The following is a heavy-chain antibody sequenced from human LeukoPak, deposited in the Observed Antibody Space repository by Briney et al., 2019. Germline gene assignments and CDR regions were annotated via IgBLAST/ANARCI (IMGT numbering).Heavy chain of an antibody. D-gene: IGHD3-10*01. V-gene: IGHV4-34*01. CDR1: GGSFSGYY. Sequence: WETLSLTCAVYGGSFSGYYWSWIRQPPGKGLEWIGDINHSGSTNYNPSLKSRVTISVDTSKNQYSLKLRSVTAADTAVYYCAIRFGRKFGERFYYYHYMDVWGKGTTVTISS. CDR3: AIRFGRKFGERFYYYHYMDV. CDR2: INHSGST. J-gene: IGHJ6*03.